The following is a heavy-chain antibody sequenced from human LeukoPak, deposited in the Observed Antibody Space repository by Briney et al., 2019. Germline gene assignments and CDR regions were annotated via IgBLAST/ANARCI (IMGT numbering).Heavy chain of an antibody. D-gene: IGHD5-18*01. V-gene: IGHV3-66*01. CDR2: IYSGGST. CDR1: GFTFSSYG. J-gene: IGHJ4*02. Sequence: GGSLRLSCAASGFTFSSYGMHWVRQAPGKGLEWVSVIYSGGSTYYADSVKGRFTISRDNSKNTLYLQMNSLRAEDTAVYYCARDLLGGYSYGYWGQGTLVTVSS. CDR3: ARDLLGGYSYGY.